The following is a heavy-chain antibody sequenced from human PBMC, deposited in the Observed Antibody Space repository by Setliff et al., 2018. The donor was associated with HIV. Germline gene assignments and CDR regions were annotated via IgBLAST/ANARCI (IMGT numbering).Heavy chain of an antibody. D-gene: IGHD1-26*01. V-gene: IGHV1-18*01. Sequence: ASVKVSCKASGYSFVSYGIAWVRQAPGQGLEYMGWVSGYNGDTVYAQSFQGKVTMTTDRSTTTGYMELRSLRSDDTAIYYCARDGGSYLRYFDYWGQGTLVTVSS. CDR2: VSGYNGDT. CDR3: ARDGGSYLRYFDY. J-gene: IGHJ4*02. CDR1: GYSFVSYG.